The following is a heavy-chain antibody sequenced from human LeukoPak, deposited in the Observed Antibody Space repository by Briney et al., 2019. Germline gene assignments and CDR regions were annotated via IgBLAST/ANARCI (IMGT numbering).Heavy chain of an antibody. CDR3: ARDRVYCSSTSCYSDAFDI. V-gene: IGHV3-48*02. D-gene: IGHD2-2*01. Sequence: PPGGSLRLSCAASGFTFSSYSMNWVRQAPGKGLEWVSYISSSSSTIYYADSVKGRFTISRDNAKNSLYLQMNSLRDEDTAVYYCARDRVYCSSTSCYSDAFDIWGQGTMVTVSS. CDR1: GFTFSSYS. CDR2: ISSSSSTI. J-gene: IGHJ3*02.